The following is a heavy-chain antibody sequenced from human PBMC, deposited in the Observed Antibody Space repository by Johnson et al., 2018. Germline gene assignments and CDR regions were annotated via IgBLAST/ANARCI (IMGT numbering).Heavy chain of an antibody. Sequence: VQLVESGGGLVKPGGSLRLSCAASGFTFSSYGLHWVRQAPGKGLEWGAGISYDGSNKYSADSGKGRFIISRDNSKNTGYLQRNRLRAEETAVYYGARDRPGIAAAGPAEYFQHWGQGTLVTVSS. CDR3: ARDRPGIAAAGPAEYFQH. CDR2: ISYDGSNK. V-gene: IGHV3-30*03. J-gene: IGHJ1*01. CDR1: GFTFSSYG. D-gene: IGHD6-13*01.